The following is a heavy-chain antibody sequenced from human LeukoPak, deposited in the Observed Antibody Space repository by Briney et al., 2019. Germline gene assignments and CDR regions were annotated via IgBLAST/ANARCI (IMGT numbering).Heavy chain of an antibody. CDR3: ARGTNYGDY. V-gene: IGHV3-21*01. D-gene: IGHD1-7*01. J-gene: IGHJ4*02. CDR2: ITGSSDYI. CDR1: EFTFSTYT. Sequence: GRSLSLSCAASEFTFSTYTMNWVRQAPGKGLEWVSSITGSSDYIYYADSVKGRFTISRDNAKNSLFLHMSSLRAEDTAVYYCARGTNYGDYWGQGTLVTVSS.